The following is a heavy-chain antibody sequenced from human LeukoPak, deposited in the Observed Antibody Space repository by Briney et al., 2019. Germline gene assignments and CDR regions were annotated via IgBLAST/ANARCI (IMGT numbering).Heavy chain of an antibody. CDR3: ARVSQGSSSWFLPYYFDY. J-gene: IGHJ4*02. CDR1: GFMFSSYW. Sequence: AGGSLRLSCVASGFMFSSYWMTWVRQAPGKGLEWVANIKEDGSEKYYVDSVKGRFTISRDNAKNSLYLQMNSLRAEDTAVYYCARVSQGSSSWFLPYYFDYWGQGTLVTVSS. D-gene: IGHD6-13*01. V-gene: IGHV3-7*01. CDR2: IKEDGSEK.